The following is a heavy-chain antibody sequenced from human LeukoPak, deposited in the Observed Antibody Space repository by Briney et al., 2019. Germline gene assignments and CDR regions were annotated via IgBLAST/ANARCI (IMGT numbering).Heavy chain of an antibody. D-gene: IGHD6-13*01. V-gene: IGHV1-46*01. CDR3: AGAHSIAAAGAFDI. J-gene: IGHJ3*02. Sequence: ASVKVSCKASGYPFTSYYIHWVRQAPGQGLEWVGIINIPSGGSTSYGQKFQGRVTMTRDTSTSTVYMELSSLRSEDTAVYYCAGAHSIAAAGAFDIWGQGTMVTVSS. CDR1: GYPFTSYY. CDR2: INIPSGGST.